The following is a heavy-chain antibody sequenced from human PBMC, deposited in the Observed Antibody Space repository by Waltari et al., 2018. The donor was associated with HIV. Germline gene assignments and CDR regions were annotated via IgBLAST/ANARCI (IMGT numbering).Heavy chain of an antibody. CDR2: IKRNSDGGTI. J-gene: IGHJ6*02. Sequence: EVQLVESGGALVKPGGSLGLSCAASGFIVTDAWLTWVRQAPGKGLEWVGRIKRNSDGGTIDYAAPVKGRFTILRDDSKNTLHLQMNNLKTEDTAVYYCTASGVWGQGTTVTVSS. V-gene: IGHV3-15*02. CDR3: TASGV. CDR1: GFIVTDAW. D-gene: IGHD3-10*01.